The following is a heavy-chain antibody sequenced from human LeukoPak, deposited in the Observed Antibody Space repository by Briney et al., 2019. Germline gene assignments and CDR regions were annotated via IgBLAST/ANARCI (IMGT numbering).Heavy chain of an antibody. CDR1: GYTFTGYY. Sequence: ASVKVSCKASGYTFTGYYMHWVRQAPGQGLEWMGWINPNSGGTNYAQKFQGRVTMTRDTSISTAYMELSRLRSDDAAVYYCARSGGACSGGSCYSGVLDYWGQGTLVTVSS. CDR3: ARSGGACSGGSCYSGVLDY. J-gene: IGHJ4*02. CDR2: INPNSGGT. V-gene: IGHV1-2*02. D-gene: IGHD2-15*01.